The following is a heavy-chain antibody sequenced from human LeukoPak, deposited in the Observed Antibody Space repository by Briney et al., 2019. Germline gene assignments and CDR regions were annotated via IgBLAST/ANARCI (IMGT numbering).Heavy chain of an antibody. CDR2: ISETGSTI. CDR3: VRGYTPDY. J-gene: IGHJ4*02. Sequence: PGGSLRLSCVASGFIFSDLEMHWVRQAPGKGLEWISFISETGSTIYYADSVTGRFTISRDNAKNSLYLQMDSLRDEDTALYYCVRGYTPDYWGQGALVTVS. CDR1: GFIFSDLE. D-gene: IGHD5-18*01. V-gene: IGHV3-48*03.